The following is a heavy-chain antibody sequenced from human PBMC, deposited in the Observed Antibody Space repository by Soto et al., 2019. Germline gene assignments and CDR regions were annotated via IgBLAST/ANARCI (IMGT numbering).Heavy chain of an antibody. CDR2: ISYDVSNK. Sequence: GGSLRLSCAASGFTFSSYAMHWVRQSPGKGLEWVAVISYDVSNKYYADSVKGRFTISRDNSKNTLYMQMNSLRAEDTAVYYCARTRITIFGVATFDYWGQGNLVTFSS. D-gene: IGHD3-3*01. V-gene: IGHV3-30-3*01. J-gene: IGHJ4*02. CDR3: ARTRITIFGVATFDY. CDR1: GFTFSSYA.